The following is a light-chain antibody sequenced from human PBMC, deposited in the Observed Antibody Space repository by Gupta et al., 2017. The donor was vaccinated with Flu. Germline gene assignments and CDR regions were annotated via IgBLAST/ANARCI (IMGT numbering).Light chain of an antibody. J-gene: IGKJ4*01. V-gene: IGKV3-20*01. CDR3: QRYGNSPLT. Sequence: EIVLTQSPGTLSLSPGERATLSCRASQTISSNYLAWYQQKPGQAPSLLIYGASSRAAGIPDRFSGSGSGTEFTLTISSLEPDDFAVYYCQRYGNSPLTFGGGTKVEI. CDR1: QTISSNY. CDR2: GAS.